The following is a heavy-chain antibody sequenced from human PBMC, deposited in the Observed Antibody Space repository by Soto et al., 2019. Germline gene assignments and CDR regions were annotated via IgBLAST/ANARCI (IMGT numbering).Heavy chain of an antibody. CDR2: IKSKTDGGTT. J-gene: IGHJ4*02. CDR3: SSDLGDIVVVVPGGEAY. Sequence: GGSLSLCCAASGFTFSNAWMNWVRQAPGKGLEWVGRIKSKTDGGTTDYTAPVKGKFTISRDDSKNTLYLQMNRLKTVDTAVYYFSSDLGDIVVVVPGGEAYWGQGTLVTVSS. CDR1: GFTFSNAW. V-gene: IGHV3-15*07. D-gene: IGHD2-15*01.